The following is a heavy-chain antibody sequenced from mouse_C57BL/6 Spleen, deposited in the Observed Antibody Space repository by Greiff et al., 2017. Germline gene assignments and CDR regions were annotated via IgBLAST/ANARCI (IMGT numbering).Heavy chain of an antibody. V-gene: IGHV1-53*01. CDR1: GYTFTSYW. CDR3: ARGSYYRNWAMDY. J-gene: IGHJ4*01. D-gene: IGHD2-5*01. CDR2: INPSNGGT. Sequence: VQLQQSGTELVKPGASVKLSCKASGYTFTSYWMHWVKQRPGQGLEWIGNINPSNGGTNYNEKFKSKATLTVDKSSSTAYMPLSSLTSEDSAVYYCARGSYYRNWAMDYWGQGTSVTVSS.